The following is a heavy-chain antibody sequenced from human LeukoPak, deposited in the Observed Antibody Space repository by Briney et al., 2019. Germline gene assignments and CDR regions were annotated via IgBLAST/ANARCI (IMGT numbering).Heavy chain of an antibody. CDR3: AKGGGRGATDFDY. CDR1: GFTFSSYG. CDR2: ISYDGSYK. Sequence: GGSLRLSCAASGFTFSSYGMHWVRQAPGKGLEWVAVISYDGSYKYYADSVKGRFTISRDNSKNTLYLQMNSLRAEDTAVYYCAKGGGRGATDFDYWGQGTQVTVSS. D-gene: IGHD1-26*01. V-gene: IGHV3-30*18. J-gene: IGHJ4*02.